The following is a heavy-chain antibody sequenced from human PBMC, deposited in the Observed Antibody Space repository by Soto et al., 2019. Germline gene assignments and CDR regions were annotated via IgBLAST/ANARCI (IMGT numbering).Heavy chain of an antibody. CDR2: MSYDGNKK. CDR3: AKGLSVIQEWIIDGH. D-gene: IGHD5-18*01. CDR1: GFTLSSYG. Sequence: GGSLRLSCAVSGFTLSSYGIHWVRQAPGKGLEWVAFMSYDGNKKYYADSVKGRFTISRDNSKNTLYLQMDSLRADDTAMYYCAKGLSVIQEWIIDGHWGQGTQVTVS. V-gene: IGHV3-30*18. J-gene: IGHJ4*02.